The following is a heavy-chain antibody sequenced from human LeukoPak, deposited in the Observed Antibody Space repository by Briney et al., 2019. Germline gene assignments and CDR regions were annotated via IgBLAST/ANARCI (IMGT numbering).Heavy chain of an antibody. D-gene: IGHD4-17*01. J-gene: IGHJ4*02. CDR1: GYTFTSYY. CDR2: INPSGGST. Sequence: ASVKVSCKASGYTFTSYYMRWVRQAPGQGLGWMGIINPSGGSTSYAQKFQDRVAMTRDTSTSTVYMQLSSLRSEDTAVYYCARGLTHYGDYDAYWGQGTLVTVSS. CDR3: ARGLTHYGDYDAY. V-gene: IGHV1-46*01.